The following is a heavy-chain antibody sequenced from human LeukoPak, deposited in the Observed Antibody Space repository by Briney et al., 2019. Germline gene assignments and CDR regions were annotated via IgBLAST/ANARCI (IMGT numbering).Heavy chain of an antibody. Sequence: SETLSLTCTVSGGSISSYYWSWIRQPPGKGLEYIGYIYYSGSTNYNPSLKSRVTISVDTSKDQFSLNLTSVTAADTAVYYCARLKCISTTCPSRYVMDVWGQGTTVTVSS. V-gene: IGHV4-59*01. CDR3: ARLKCISTTCPSRYVMDV. CDR2: IYYSGST. CDR1: GGSISSYY. J-gene: IGHJ6*02. D-gene: IGHD2-2*01.